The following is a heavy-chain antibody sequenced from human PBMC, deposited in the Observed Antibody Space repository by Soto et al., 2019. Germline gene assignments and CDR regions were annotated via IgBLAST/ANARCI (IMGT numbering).Heavy chain of an antibody. J-gene: IGHJ4*02. Sequence: SLRLSCAASGFTFSSYGMHWVRQAPGKGLEWVAVIWYDGSNKYYADSVKGRFTISRDNSKNTLYLQMNSLRAEDTAVYYCARDQWKVDYDFWSGYYAYWGQGTLVTVSS. CDR2: IWYDGSNK. D-gene: IGHD3-3*01. CDR1: GFTFSSYG. V-gene: IGHV3-33*01. CDR3: ARDQWKVDYDFWSGYYAY.